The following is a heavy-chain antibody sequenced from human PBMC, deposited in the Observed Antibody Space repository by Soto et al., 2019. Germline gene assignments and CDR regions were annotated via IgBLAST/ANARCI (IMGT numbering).Heavy chain of an antibody. Sequence: SETLSLTCTVSSGSIISSNYYWAWIRQPPEKGLEWIATIYYSGSTYYSPSLKSRVTISVDTSKNQFSLRLASVTAADTAVYYCARLNKPGWFDPWGQGTLVTVSS. CDR3: ARLNKPGWFDP. J-gene: IGHJ5*02. CDR1: SGSIISSNYY. CDR2: IYYSGST. V-gene: IGHV4-39*01.